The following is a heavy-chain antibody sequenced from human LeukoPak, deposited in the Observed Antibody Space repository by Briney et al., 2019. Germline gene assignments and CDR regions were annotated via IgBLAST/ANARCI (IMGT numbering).Heavy chain of an antibody. Sequence: SETLSLTCTVSNDPLSIYYWSWIRQPAGKGLEWIGRFSTSGSSNYNPSLKSRVTISVDKSKNQFSLRLSSVTAADTAVYYCARGHFLRADFWSGFRRPNFYYYMDVWGKGTTVTVSS. CDR2: FSTSGSS. J-gene: IGHJ6*03. V-gene: IGHV4-4*07. CDR1: NDPLSIYY. CDR3: ARGHFLRADFWSGFRRPNFYYYMDV. D-gene: IGHD3-3*01.